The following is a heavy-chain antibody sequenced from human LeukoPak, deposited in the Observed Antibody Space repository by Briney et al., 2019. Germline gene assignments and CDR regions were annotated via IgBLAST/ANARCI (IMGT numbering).Heavy chain of an antibody. CDR1: GFTFSSYR. D-gene: IGHD5-24*01. CDR2: VTAGSSAK. J-gene: IGHJ4*02. CDR3: AKSRDAYDVLDS. Sequence: GGSLRLSCAASGFTFSSYRMNWVRQAPGQGLEWISYVTAGSSAKDYADSVKGRFVISRDNGQNSLYLQMNSLRVEDTAVYYCAKSRDAYDVLDSWGQGTLVTVPS. V-gene: IGHV3-48*01.